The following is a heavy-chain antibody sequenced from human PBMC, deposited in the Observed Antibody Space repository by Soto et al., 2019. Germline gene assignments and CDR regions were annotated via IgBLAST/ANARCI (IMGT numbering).Heavy chain of an antibody. CDR2: ISSSSGTL. D-gene: IGHD2-21*01. V-gene: IGHV3-48*03. J-gene: IGHJ3*01. CDR3: ERESDFVVGIDAFDF. CDR1: GFSFSSYE. Sequence: GGSLRLSCAASGFSFSSYEMNWVRQAPGKGLEWVSYISSSSGTLYYADSVKGRFTISRDNAKNSLFLQMDSLRAEDTAVYYCERESDFVVGIDAFDFWGQGTGVTVSS.